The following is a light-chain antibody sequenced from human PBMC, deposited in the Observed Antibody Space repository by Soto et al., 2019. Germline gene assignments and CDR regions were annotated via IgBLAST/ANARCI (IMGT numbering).Light chain of an antibody. CDR1: QSVSSSY. CDR3: QQYGSSLPT. CDR2: EAS. V-gene: IGKV3-20*01. Sequence: EIVLTQSPGTLSLSPGERATLSCRASQSVSSSYLAWYQQKPGQAPRVLIYEASSRATGIPDNFSGSGSGTDFTLTISRLEPGDFAVYYCQQYGSSLPTFGQGTKVEIK. J-gene: IGKJ1*01.